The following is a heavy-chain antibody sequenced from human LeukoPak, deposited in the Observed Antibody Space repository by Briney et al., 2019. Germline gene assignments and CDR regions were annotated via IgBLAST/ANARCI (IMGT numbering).Heavy chain of an antibody. D-gene: IGHD3-10*01. CDR2: IYDSGST. V-gene: IGHV4-59*12. CDR3: ARSAVTYYGSKNCPWPDVCDF. CDR1: GGPFSSYY. J-gene: IGHJ3*01. Sequence: SETLSLTCSVSGGPFSSYYWRWIREPPGKGLEWIGHIYDSGSTSYNPPLTGRVIMSVGMSRIQFSLILSSVTAADTAVYYCARSAVTYYGSKNCPWPDVCDFWGQGRMLTLSS.